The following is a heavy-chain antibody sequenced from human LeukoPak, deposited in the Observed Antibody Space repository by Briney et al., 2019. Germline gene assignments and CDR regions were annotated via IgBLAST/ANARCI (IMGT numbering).Heavy chain of an antibody. CDR1: GFSVRSSY. D-gene: IGHD3-22*01. CDR3: ARERGYYYDSSGYSSFDY. V-gene: IGHV3-11*04. CDR2: ISSSGSTI. J-gene: IGHJ4*02. Sequence: GGSLRLSCAASGFSVRSSYMSWVRQAPGKGLEWVSYISSSGSTIYYADSVKGRFTISRDNAKNSLCLQMNSLRAEDTAVYYCARERGYYYDSSGYSSFDYWGQGTLVTVSS.